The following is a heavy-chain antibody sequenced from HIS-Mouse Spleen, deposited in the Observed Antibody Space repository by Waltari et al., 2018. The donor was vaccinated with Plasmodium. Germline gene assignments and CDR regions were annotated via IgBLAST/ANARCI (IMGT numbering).Heavy chain of an antibody. J-gene: IGHJ6*02. CDR1: GGPISSSSYY. D-gene: IGHD4-4*01. CDR2: IYYNGST. V-gene: IGHV4-39*01. CDR3: ASLPRVEEVTTPFYYYYYGMDV. Sequence: QLQLQDSGPGLVKPSEPLSLTCTVTGGPISSSSYYCGWLRRPPGKGLERIGSIYYNGSTYYNPSLKSRVTISVDTSKNQFSLKLSSVTAADTAVYYCASLPRVEEVTTPFYYYYYGMDVWGQGTTVTVSS.